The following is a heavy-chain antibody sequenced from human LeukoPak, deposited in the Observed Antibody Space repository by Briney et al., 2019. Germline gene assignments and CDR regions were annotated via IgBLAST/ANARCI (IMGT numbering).Heavy chain of an antibody. V-gene: IGHV3-74*01. Sequence: PGGSLRLSCAASGFTFSSHLMHWVRQAQGTGLVWVSSIKGDGTAPNYADSVKGQFTISRDNAKSTLYLQMSSLRVEDTAVYHCVRNFATGDWGQGTLVTVSS. CDR2: IKGDGTAP. CDR1: GFTFSSHL. J-gene: IGHJ4*02. CDR3: VRNFATGD. D-gene: IGHD3-3*01.